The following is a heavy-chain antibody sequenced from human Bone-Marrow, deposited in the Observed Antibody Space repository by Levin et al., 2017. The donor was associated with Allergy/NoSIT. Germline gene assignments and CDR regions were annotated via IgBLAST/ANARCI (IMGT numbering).Heavy chain of an antibody. CDR2: SNPKTGRT. CDR1: GYAFSGYY. J-gene: IGHJ4*02. Sequence: ASVKVSCETSGYAFSGYYIFWVRQAPGQGLEWMGWSNPKTGRTKYAEKFQGRVTMTRDTSISTAYMELGGLRSDDTAVYYCARDLDYWGQGTLVTVSS. CDR3: ARDLDY. V-gene: IGHV1-2*02.